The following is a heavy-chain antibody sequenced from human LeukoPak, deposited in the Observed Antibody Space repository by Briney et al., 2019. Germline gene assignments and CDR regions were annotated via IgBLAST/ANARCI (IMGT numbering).Heavy chain of an antibody. CDR3: ARFVVVPAAIPFDY. D-gene: IGHD2-2*01. CDR2: INHSGST. CDR1: GGSFSGYY. V-gene: IGHV4-34*01. Sequence: SETLSLTCAVYGGSFSGYYWSWIRQPPGKGLEWIGEINHSGSTNYNPSLRSRVTISVDTSKNQFSLKLSSVTAADTAVYYCARFVVVPAAIPFDYWGQGTLVTVSS. J-gene: IGHJ4*02.